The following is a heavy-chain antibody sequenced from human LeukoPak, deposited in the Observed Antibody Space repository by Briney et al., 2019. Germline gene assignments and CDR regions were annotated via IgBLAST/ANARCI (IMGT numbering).Heavy chain of an antibody. V-gene: IGHV3-30*02. J-gene: IGHJ4*02. D-gene: IGHD1-26*01. CDR3: AKRGTVWDLDQ. CDR2: IRYDGSEK. Sequence: GGSLRLSCGASGFTFSSYAMHWVRQTPGKGLEWVAVIRYDGSEKYYADSVKGRFTISRDNSKNTVSLQMNSLGVEDTAVYCCAKRGTVWDLDQWGQGTLVTVSS. CDR1: GFTFSSYA.